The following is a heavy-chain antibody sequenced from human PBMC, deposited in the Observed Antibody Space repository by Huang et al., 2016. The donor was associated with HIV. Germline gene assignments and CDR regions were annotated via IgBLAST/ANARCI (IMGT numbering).Heavy chain of an antibody. J-gene: IGHJ3*01. V-gene: IGHV3-30*02. CDR3: VKERGSSRARSSFDF. CDR1: GFPFSAYG. D-gene: IGHD6-13*01. CDR2: ISYEGNND. Sequence: QVRLVESGGGVVQPGASLTLSCSASGFPFSAYGMDWVRQAPGKGLAWGSFISYEGNNDYLIGSVKGRFTISRDNSNNTLYLRMNSLRPEDTAVYYCVKERGSSRARSSFDFWGQGTSVIVSS.